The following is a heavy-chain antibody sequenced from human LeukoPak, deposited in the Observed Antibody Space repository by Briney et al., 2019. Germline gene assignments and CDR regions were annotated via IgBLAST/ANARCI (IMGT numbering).Heavy chain of an antibody. CDR1: GGSISSYH. V-gene: IGHV4-59*01. J-gene: IGHJ4*02. CDR3: ARGGSVTIFGVVIGFDY. D-gene: IGHD3-3*01. Sequence: SETLSLTCSVSGGSISSYHWSWIRQTPGKGLEWIGYIYYSGSTNYNPSLKSRVTISVDTSKNQFSLKLSSVTAADTAVYYCARGGSVTIFGVVIGFDYWGQGTLVTVSS. CDR2: IYYSGST.